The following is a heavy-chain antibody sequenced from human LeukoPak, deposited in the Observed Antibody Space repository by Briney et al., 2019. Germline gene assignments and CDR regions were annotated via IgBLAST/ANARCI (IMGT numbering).Heavy chain of an antibody. CDR2: IIPIFGTA. J-gene: IGHJ4*02. V-gene: IGHV1-69*13. CDR1: GGTFSSYA. Sequence: SVKVSCKASGGTFSSYAISWVRQAPGQGLEWMGGIIPIFGTANYAQKFQGRVTITAEESTSTAYMELSSLRSEDTAVHYCARGTTVTTYFDYWGQGTLVTVSS. CDR3: ARGTTVTTYFDY. D-gene: IGHD4-11*01.